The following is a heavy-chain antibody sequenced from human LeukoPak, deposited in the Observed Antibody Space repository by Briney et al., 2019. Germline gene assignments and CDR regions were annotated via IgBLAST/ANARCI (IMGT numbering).Heavy chain of an antibody. D-gene: IGHD6-13*01. CDR2: INWNGGST. V-gene: IGHV3-20*03. Sequence: GGSLRPSFEAPGSPFVDNGMSWVRQPPGKGLNWFSGINWNGGSTGYADSVKGRFTISRDNAKNSLYLQMNSLRAEDTAVYYCARGKSIAAAGNDYWGQGTLVTVSS. CDR1: GSPFVDNG. J-gene: IGHJ4*02. CDR3: ARGKSIAAAGNDY.